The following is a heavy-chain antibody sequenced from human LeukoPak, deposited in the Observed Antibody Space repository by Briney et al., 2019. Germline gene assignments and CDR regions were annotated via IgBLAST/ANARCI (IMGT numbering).Heavy chain of an antibody. CDR3: ARDWARSYYYDSRIGNWFDP. J-gene: IGHJ5*02. CDR2: INAGNGKT. Sequence: GASVKVSCKASGYTFTSYAMHWVRQAPGQRLEWMGWINAGNGKTKYSQKFQGRVTITRDTSTSTVYMELSSLRSEDTAVYYCARDWARSYYYDSRIGNWFDPWGQGTLVTVSS. V-gene: IGHV1-3*01. D-gene: IGHD3-22*01. CDR1: GYTFTSYA.